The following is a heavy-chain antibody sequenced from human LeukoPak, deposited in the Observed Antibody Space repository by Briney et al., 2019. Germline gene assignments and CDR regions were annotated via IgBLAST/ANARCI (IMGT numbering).Heavy chain of an antibody. CDR1: GGSISSYY. J-gene: IGHJ4*02. CDR3: ARGAPVDY. D-gene: IGHD1-26*01. Sequence: SETLSLTCTVSGGSISSYYWSWIRQPPGKGLEWIGYIYYSGSTNYNPSLKSRVTISVDTSKNQFSLKLSSVTAADTAVYYCARGAPVDYWGQGTLVTVSS. CDR2: IYYSGST. V-gene: IGHV4-59*08.